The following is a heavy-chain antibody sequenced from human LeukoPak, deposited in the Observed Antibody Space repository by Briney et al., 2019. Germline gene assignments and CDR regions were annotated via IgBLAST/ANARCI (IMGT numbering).Heavy chain of an antibody. V-gene: IGHV4-59*01. CDR2: IYYSGST. D-gene: IGHD3-10*01. CDR3: ARGGGVFDY. J-gene: IGHJ4*02. Sequence: KPSETLSLTCTVSGGSISSYYWSWTRQPPGKGLEWIGYIYYSGSTNYNPSLKSRVTISVDTSKNQFSLKLSSVTAADTAVYYCARGGGVFDYWGQGTLVTVSS. CDR1: GGSISSYY.